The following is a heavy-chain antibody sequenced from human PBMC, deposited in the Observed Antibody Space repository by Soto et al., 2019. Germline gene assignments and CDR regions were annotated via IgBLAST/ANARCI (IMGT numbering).Heavy chain of an antibody. D-gene: IGHD3-3*01. V-gene: IGHV3-21*01. CDR2: ISSSSYI. J-gene: IGHJ6*02. CDR3: ARDYDFWSGYYTSLDYYYYGMDV. CDR1: GFTFSSYS. Sequence: GGSLRLSCAASGFTFSSYSMNWVRQAPGKGLEWVSSISSSSYIYYADSVKGRFTISRDNAKNSLYLQMNSLRAEDTAVYYCARDYDFWSGYYTSLDYYYYGMDVWGQGTTVTVSS.